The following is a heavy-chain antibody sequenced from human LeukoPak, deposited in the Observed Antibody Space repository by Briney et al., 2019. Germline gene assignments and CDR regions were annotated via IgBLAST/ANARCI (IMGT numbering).Heavy chain of an antibody. Sequence: GASVKVSCKTSGYTFKNFGITWVRQAPGQGLEWMGWSGTSDTNTNYAQKFRGRVTMTTDTSTTTGYMELRGLRSDDTAVCYCTRGGLVSDYWGQGTLVTVSS. CDR3: TRGGLVSDY. V-gene: IGHV1-18*01. CDR1: GYTFKNFG. D-gene: IGHD2-8*02. CDR2: SGTSDTNT. J-gene: IGHJ4*02.